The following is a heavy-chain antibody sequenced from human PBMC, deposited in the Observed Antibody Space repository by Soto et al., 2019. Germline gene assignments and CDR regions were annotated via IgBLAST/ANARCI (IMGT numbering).Heavy chain of an antibody. CDR3: LITTSAFDI. CDR1: GFTLRDYW. D-gene: IGHD4-4*01. CDR2: IKQDGSEI. V-gene: IGHV3-7*01. Sequence: EVQLVESGGGLVQPGGSLRLSCAASGFTLRDYWMSWVRQAPGKGLEWVANIKQDGSEIYYVDSVEGRFTISRDNAKNSLFPQMNSLRAEDTAVYYCLITTSAFDIWGQGTLVTVSS. J-gene: IGHJ3*02.